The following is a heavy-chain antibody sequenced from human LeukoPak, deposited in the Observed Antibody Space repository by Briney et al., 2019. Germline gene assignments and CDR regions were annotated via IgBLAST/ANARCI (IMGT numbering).Heavy chain of an antibody. CDR3: ARVGGSYRDYFDY. D-gene: IGHD1-26*01. Sequence: SVKVSCKASGGTFSSYAISWVRQAPGQGLEWMGGMIPIFGTANYAQKFQGRVTITADESTSTAYMELRSLRSDDTAVYYCARVGGSYRDYFDYWGQGTLVTVSS. V-gene: IGHV1-69*01. J-gene: IGHJ4*02. CDR2: MIPIFGTA. CDR1: GGTFSSYA.